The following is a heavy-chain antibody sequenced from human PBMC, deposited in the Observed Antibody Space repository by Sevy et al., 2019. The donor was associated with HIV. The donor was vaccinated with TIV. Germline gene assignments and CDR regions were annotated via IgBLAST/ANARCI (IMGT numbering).Heavy chain of an antibody. CDR3: ARRGYCGGDCFFHFDY. D-gene: IGHD2-21*02. CDR2: IYYSGST. Sequence: SETLSLTCSVSGGSISSSSYYWGWIRQPPGKGLEWIGSIYYSGSTCYNPTLKSRVTISVDTSKNQFSLKLSSVTAADTAVYYCARRGYCGGDCFFHFDYWGQGTLVTVSS. J-gene: IGHJ4*02. CDR1: GGSISSSSYY. V-gene: IGHV4-39*01.